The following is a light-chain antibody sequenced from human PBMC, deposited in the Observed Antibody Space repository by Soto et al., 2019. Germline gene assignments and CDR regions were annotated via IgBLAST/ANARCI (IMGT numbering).Light chain of an antibody. CDR2: SAS. CDR1: TGAVTSANY. CDR3: LLYYGGGQPKHV. V-gene: IGLV7-43*01. Sequence: QAVVTQEPSLTVSPGGTVTLTCASSTGAVTSANYPNWFQQKPGQVPTSLIYSASKKHSWTPARFSGSLLGGKAALTLSGVQPEDEAEYYCLLYYGGGQPKHVFGTGTKLTVL. J-gene: IGLJ1*01.